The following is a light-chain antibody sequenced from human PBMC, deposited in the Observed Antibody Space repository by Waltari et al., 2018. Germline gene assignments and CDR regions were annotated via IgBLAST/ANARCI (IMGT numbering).Light chain of an antibody. CDR2: WSS. J-gene: IGKJ2*01. CDR1: QSVLSRSNNKNY. V-gene: IGKV4-1*01. Sequence: DIVLTQSPDSLAVSLGERATINCKSSQSVLSRSNNKNYLGWYQQKQGQPPKLLITWSSTRESGVPDRFSGSGSGTDFTLTISSLQAEDVAVYFCQQCYTFPYTFGQGTKLEIK. CDR3: QQCYTFPYT.